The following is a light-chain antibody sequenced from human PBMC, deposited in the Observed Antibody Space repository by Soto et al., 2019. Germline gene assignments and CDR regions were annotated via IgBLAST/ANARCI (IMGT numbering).Light chain of an antibody. J-gene: IGKJ4*01. CDR2: GAS. V-gene: IGKV3-15*01. CDR3: QQYNNWPLT. Sequence: EIVMTQSPATLSESPGERATLSCRASQSVSSNLAWYQQKPGQAPRLLIYGASTRATGISARFSGSGSGTEFTLTISSLQSEDFAVYYCQQYNNWPLTFGGGTKVEIK. CDR1: QSVSSN.